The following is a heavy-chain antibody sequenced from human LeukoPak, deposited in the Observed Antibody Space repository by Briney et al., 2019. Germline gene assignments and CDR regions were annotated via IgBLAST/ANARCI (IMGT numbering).Heavy chain of an antibody. CDR2: IYHSGST. CDR1: GGSISSYY. J-gene: IGHJ6*03. CDR3: AREVGSSPVGYYYYMDV. V-gene: IGHV4-59*12. D-gene: IGHD6-6*01. Sequence: PSETLSLTCTVSGGSISSYYWSWIRQPPGKGLEWIGYIYHSGSTYYNPSLKSRVTISVDRSKNQFSLKLSSVTAADTAVYYCAREVGSSPVGYYYYMDVWGKGTTVTVSS.